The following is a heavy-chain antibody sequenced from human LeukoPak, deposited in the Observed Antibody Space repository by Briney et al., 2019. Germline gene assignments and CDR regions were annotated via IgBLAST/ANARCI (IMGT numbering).Heavy chain of an antibody. CDR3: ARGRYYGSGSYWFDP. J-gene: IGHJ5*02. CDR2: IYYSGST. D-gene: IGHD3-10*01. Sequence: PSETLSLTCTVSGASISAYYWSWIRQPPGKGLEWIGYIYYSGSTNYNPSLKSRVTISVDASKNQFSLKLSSVTAADTAVYYCARGRYYGSGSYWFDPWGQGTLVTVSS. V-gene: IGHV4-59*01. CDR1: GASISAYY.